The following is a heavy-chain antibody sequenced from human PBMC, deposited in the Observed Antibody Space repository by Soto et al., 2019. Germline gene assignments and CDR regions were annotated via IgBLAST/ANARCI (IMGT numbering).Heavy chain of an antibody. CDR1: GFPFSDLW. D-gene: IGHD6-19*01. Sequence: EVQLVESGGGLIQPGGSLRLSCTASGFPFSDLWMHWVRQAPGKGLEWVSRISHDGSSTSHADSVRGRFSISRDNAKNTVYLQMNSLRAEDTAVYYCTSLCVAVDYFAFDIWGQGTVVTVS. CDR2: ISHDGSST. V-gene: IGHV3-74*01. J-gene: IGHJ3*02. CDR3: TSLCVAVDYFAFDI.